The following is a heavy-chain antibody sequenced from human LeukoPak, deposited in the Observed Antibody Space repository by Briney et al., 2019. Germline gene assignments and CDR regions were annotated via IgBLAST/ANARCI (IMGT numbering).Heavy chain of an antibody. Sequence: SETLSLTCTVSGGSISNLYWSWIRQPAGKGLEWIGRIFTSGRTNYNPSLKSRVTMSVDTSKNQFSLRLSSVTAADTAVYYCARDGGYSSGWNWFDPWGQGTLVTVSS. D-gene: IGHD6-19*01. V-gene: IGHV4-4*07. J-gene: IGHJ5*02. CDR2: IFTSGRT. CDR3: ARDGGYSSGWNWFDP. CDR1: GGSISNLY.